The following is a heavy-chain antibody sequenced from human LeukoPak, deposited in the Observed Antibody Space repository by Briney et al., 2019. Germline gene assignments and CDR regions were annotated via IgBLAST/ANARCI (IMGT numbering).Heavy chain of an antibody. Sequence: GGSLRLSCAASGFTFSTYSMNWVRQAPGKGLEWVSYISSNSSTIFYADSVKGRFTISRDNVKNSLYVQMNSLRVEDTAVYYCARDVIMDVWGKGTTVTVSS. V-gene: IGHV3-48*01. D-gene: IGHD3-10*01. CDR1: GFTFSTYS. J-gene: IGHJ6*03. CDR3: ARDVIMDV. CDR2: ISSNSSTI.